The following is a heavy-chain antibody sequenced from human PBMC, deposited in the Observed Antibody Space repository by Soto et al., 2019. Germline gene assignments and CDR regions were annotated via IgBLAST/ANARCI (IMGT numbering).Heavy chain of an antibody. CDR3: ARDKDRQHLGGNYYYILDV. V-gene: IGHV1-69*04. Sequence: ASVKVSCKASGGTFTSYIFSWVRQAPGQGLEWMGRIIPIRTIADYAQKFQGRVTITADESTSTAYMELSGLRPDDTAVYYCARDKDRQHLGGNYYYILDVWGQGTTVTVSS. CDR2: IIPIRTIA. J-gene: IGHJ6*02. CDR1: GGTFTSYI.